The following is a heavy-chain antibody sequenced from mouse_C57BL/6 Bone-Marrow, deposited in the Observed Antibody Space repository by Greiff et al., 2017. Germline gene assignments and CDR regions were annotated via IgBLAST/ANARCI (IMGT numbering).Heavy chain of an antibody. CDR1: GYTFTSYW. J-gene: IGHJ1*03. CDR2: IHPNSGST. Sequence: QVQLKQPGAELVKPGASVKLSCKASGYTFTSYWMHWVKQRPGQGLEWIGMIHPNSGSTNYNEKFKSKATLTVDKSSSTAYMQLSSLTSEDSAVYYGARSDYGNYEWYFDVWGTGTTVTVSS. D-gene: IGHD2-1*01. CDR3: ARSDYGNYEWYFDV. V-gene: IGHV1-64*01.